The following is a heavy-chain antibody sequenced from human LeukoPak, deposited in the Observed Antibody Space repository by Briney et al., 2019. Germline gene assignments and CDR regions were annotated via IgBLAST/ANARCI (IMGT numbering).Heavy chain of an antibody. CDR2: INHSGST. Sequence: PSETLSLTCAVYGGSFSGYYWSWIRQPPGKGLEWIGEINHSGSTNYNPSLKSRVTISVDTSKNQFSLKLSSVTAADTAVYYCACSGSYYKRNWFDPWGQGTLVTVSS. CDR3: ACSGSYYKRNWFDP. V-gene: IGHV4-34*01. J-gene: IGHJ5*02. CDR1: GGSFSGYY. D-gene: IGHD3-10*02.